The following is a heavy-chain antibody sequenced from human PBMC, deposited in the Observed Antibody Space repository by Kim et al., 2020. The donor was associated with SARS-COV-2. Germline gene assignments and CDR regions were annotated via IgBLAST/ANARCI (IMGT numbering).Heavy chain of an antibody. D-gene: IGHD2-8*01. V-gene: IGHV3-48*01. Sequence: YYADSGKGRFTIPRDNGKNTLYPQLNSLTGKETSIYYCARRLSFYAIDVWGQGTTVTVSS. J-gene: IGHJ6*01. CDR3: ARRLSFYAIDV.